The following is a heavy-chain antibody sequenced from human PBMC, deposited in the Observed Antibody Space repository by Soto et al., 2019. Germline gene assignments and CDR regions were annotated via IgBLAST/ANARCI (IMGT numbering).Heavy chain of an antibody. V-gene: IGHV3-7*03. Sequence: PGGSLRLSCAASGFTLSSYWMSWVRQAPGKGLEWVANIKQDGSEKYYVDSVKGRFTISRDNAKNSLYLQMNSLRAEDTAVYYCARGGGIAAAGSFDYYYYGMDVWGQGTTVTVSS. J-gene: IGHJ6*02. D-gene: IGHD6-13*01. CDR1: GFTLSSYW. CDR2: IKQDGSEK. CDR3: ARGGGIAAAGSFDYYYYGMDV.